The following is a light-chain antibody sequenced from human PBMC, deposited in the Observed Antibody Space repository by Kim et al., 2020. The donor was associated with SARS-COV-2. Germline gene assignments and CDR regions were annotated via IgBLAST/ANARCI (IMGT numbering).Light chain of an antibody. Sequence: GQSLTISCTGTSDDGGHYNYVSWYQRHPGNAPKLIIYEVNRRPSGVPDRFSGYKSGNTASLTVSGLQVEDEADYYCSSYGGRNDLVFGGGTQLTVL. CDR1: SDDGGHYNY. V-gene: IGLV2-8*01. CDR3: SSYGGRNDLV. CDR2: EVN. J-gene: IGLJ2*01.